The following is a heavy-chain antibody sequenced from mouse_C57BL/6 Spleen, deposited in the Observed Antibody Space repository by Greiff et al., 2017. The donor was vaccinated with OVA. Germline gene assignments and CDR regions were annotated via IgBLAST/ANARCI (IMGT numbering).Heavy chain of an antibody. CDR2: INPNNGGT. V-gene: IGHV1-22*01. CDR1: GYTFTDYN. Sequence: VQLKESGPELVKPGASVKMSCKASGYTFTDYNMHWVKQSHGKSLEWIGYINPNNGGTSYNQKFKGKATLTVNKSSSTAYMELRSLTSEDSAVYYCASTRYYAMDYWGQGTSVTVSS. J-gene: IGHJ4*01. CDR3: ASTRYYAMDY.